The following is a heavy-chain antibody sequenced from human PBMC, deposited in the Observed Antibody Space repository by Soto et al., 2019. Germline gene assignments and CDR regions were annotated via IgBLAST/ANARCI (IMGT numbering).Heavy chain of an antibody. CDR3: AREATLGYCSGGSCEPF. J-gene: IGHJ4*02. V-gene: IGHV3-21*01. Sequence: EVQLVESGGGLVKPGGSLRLSCAASGFTFSSYSMNWVRQAPGKGLEWVSSISSSSSYIYYADSVKGRFTISRDNDKNSLYLQMNSLRAEDTAVYYCAREATLGYCSGGSCEPFWGQGTLVTVSS. D-gene: IGHD2-15*01. CDR1: GFTFSSYS. CDR2: ISSSSSYI.